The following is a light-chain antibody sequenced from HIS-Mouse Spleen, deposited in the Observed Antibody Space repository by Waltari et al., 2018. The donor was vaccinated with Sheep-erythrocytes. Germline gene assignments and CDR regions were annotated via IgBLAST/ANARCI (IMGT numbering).Light chain of an antibody. Sequence: QSALTQPASVSGSPGQSITLSCPGPSSDLGRYNLVSWYQQHPGKAPKLMIYEGSKRPSGVSNRFSGSKSGNTASLTISGLQAEDEADYYCCSYAGSSTWVFGGGTKLTVL. V-gene: IGLV2-23*01. CDR3: CSYAGSSTWV. CDR1: SSDLGRYNL. J-gene: IGLJ3*02. CDR2: EGS.